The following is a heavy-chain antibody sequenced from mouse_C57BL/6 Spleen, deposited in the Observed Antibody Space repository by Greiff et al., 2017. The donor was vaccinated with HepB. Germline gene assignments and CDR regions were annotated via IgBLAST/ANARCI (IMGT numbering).Heavy chain of an antibody. Sequence: VKLMESGAELARPGASVKLSCKASGYTFTSYGISWVKQRTGQGLEWIGEIYPRSGNTYYNEKFKGKATLTADKSSSTAYMELRSLTSEDSAVYFCARRSTVSYFDVWGTGTTVTVSS. CDR3: ARRSTVSYFDV. CDR1: GYTFTSYG. J-gene: IGHJ1*03. D-gene: IGHD1-1*01. V-gene: IGHV1-81*01. CDR2: IYPRSGNT.